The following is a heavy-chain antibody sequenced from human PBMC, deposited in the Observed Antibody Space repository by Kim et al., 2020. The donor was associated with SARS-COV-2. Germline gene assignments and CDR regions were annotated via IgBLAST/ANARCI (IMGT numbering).Heavy chain of an antibody. V-gene: IGHV3-23*01. CDR2: MSGSGGST. Sequence: GGSLRLSCAASGFTFSTYAMSWVRQAPGKGLEWFSAMSGSGGSTYYADSVKGRFTISRDNSNNTLYLQMDSLRAEDTAVYYCAKVSGDLFFVQIMHYFDYWGQGTLVTVSS. CDR3: AKVSGDLFFVQIMHYFDY. CDR1: GFTFSTYA. J-gene: IGHJ4*02. D-gene: IGHD3-16*01.